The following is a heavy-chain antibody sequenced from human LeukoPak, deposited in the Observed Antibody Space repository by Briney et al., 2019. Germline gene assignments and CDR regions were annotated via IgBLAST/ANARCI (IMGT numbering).Heavy chain of an antibody. CDR2: IYSSGST. D-gene: IGHD1-26*01. V-gene: IGHV4-59*01. CDR3: ARTWDLLGWFDF. CDR1: GGSISSYY. Sequence: AETLSLTCTVSGGSISSYYWSWIRQPPGKGLGWIGYIYSSGSTNYNPSLKSRVTISVDMSKNQFSLKLRSVTAADTAVYYCARTWDLLGWFDFWGQGALVTVSS. J-gene: IGHJ4*02.